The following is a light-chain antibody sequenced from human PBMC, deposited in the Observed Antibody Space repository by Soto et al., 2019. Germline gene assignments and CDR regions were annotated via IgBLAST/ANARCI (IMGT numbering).Light chain of an antibody. CDR3: SSYTTSSPLGV. CDR1: SSDVGGHEY. J-gene: IGLJ1*01. CDR2: DVS. Sequence: QSVLTQPASVSGSPGQSITISCTGTSSDVGGHEYVSWYQQHPGKAPKRIIYDVSDRPSGVSNRFSGSKSGNTASLAISVLQAEDEADYYCSSYTTSSPLGVFGTGTKVTVL. V-gene: IGLV2-14*03.